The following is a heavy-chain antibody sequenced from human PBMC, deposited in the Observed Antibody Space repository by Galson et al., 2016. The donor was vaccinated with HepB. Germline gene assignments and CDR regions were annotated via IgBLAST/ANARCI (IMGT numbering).Heavy chain of an antibody. J-gene: IGHJ3*02. CDR2: ISSGSSLI. Sequence: SLRLSCAASGLNFSTHSMNWVRQAPGKGLEWVSYISSGSSLIYYADSVKGRFTISRDNAKNSLFLQVNSLRDEDSAVYYCARDREQWLVAHAFDIWGQGTTVTVSS. CDR1: GLNFSTHS. CDR3: ARDREQWLVAHAFDI. V-gene: IGHV3-48*02. D-gene: IGHD6-19*01.